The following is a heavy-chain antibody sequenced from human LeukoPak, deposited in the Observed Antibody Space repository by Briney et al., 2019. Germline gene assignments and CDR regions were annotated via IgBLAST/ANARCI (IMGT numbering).Heavy chain of an antibody. J-gene: IGHJ4*02. D-gene: IGHD1-26*01. CDR3: ARLYSGSSTYYFDY. CDR2: IYYSGST. V-gene: IGHV4-59*08. CDR1: GGSISSYY. Sequence: SETLSLTCTVSGGSISSYYWSWIRQPPGKGLEWIGYIYYSGSTNYNPSLKSRVTISVDTSKNQFSLKPSSVTAADTAVYYCARLYSGSSTYYFDYWGQGTLGTVSS.